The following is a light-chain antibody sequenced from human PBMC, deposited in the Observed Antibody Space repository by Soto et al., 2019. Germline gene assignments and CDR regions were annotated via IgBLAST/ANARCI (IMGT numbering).Light chain of an antibody. Sequence: DIQMTQSPSTLSASVGDRVTITCRASQGISSWLAWYQQKPGKAPKLLIYKASSLESGVPSRFSGSGSETEFTLTISSLQPDDFATYYCQEYQSYTYTFGQGTKVDIK. V-gene: IGKV1-5*03. CDR1: QGISSW. CDR2: KAS. J-gene: IGKJ2*01. CDR3: QEYQSYTYT.